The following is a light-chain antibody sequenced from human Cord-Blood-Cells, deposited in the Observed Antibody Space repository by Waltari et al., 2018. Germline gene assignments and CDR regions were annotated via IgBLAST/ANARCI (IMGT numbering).Light chain of an antibody. Sequence: SYELTQPPSVSVSPGQTARITCSGDALPKQYAYWYQQKPGQAPVLVIYKDSERPSGIHERFSVSSSGTTVTLTISGVQAEDEADYYCQSADSSGTYRRVFGGGTKLTVL. V-gene: IGLV3-25*03. CDR1: ALPKQY. CDR2: KDS. CDR3: QSADSSGTYRRV. J-gene: IGLJ3*02.